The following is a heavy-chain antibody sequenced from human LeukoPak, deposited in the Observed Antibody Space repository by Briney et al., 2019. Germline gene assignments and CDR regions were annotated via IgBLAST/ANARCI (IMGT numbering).Heavy chain of an antibody. CDR3: ARDYDFWSGYRDYYGMDV. CDR2: IYYSGST. CDR1: GGSISSYY. Sequence: SETLSLTCTVSGGSISSYYWSWIRQPPGKGLEWIGYIYYSGSTNYNPSLKSRVTISVDTSKNQFPLKLSSVTAADTAVYYCARDYDFWSGYRDYYGMDVWGQGTTVTVSS. J-gene: IGHJ6*02. D-gene: IGHD3-3*01. V-gene: IGHV4-59*01.